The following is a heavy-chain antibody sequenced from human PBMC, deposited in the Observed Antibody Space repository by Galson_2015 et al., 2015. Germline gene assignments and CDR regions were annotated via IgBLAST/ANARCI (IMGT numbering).Heavy chain of an antibody. CDR2: IKSDGTST. CDR1: GFTFSSYW. CDR3: ARVGLPSAFDI. Sequence: SLRLSCAASGFTFSSYWMSWARQVPGKGLVWVSRIKSDGTSTNYADSVKGRFTISRDNAKNTLYLQMNSLRAEDTAVYYCARVGLPSAFDIWGQGTMVTVSS. J-gene: IGHJ3*02. D-gene: IGHD3-16*01. V-gene: IGHV3-74*01.